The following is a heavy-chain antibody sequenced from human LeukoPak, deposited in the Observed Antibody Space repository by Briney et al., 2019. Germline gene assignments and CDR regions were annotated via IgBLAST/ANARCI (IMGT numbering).Heavy chain of an antibody. CDR3: ARAYYDFWSASTGGFDY. Sequence: SETLSLTCTVSGGSISSYYWSWIRQPPGMGLEWIGYIYYSGSTNYNPSLKSRATISVDSSKNQFSLKLTSVTAADTAVYYCARAYYDFWSASTGGFDYWGQGTLVTVSS. J-gene: IGHJ4*02. D-gene: IGHD3-3*01. CDR2: IYYSGST. V-gene: IGHV4-59*01. CDR1: GGSISSYY.